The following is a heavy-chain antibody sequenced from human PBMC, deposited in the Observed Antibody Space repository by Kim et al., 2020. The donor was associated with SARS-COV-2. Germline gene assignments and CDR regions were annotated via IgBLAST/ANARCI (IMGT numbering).Heavy chain of an antibody. Sequence: GGSLRLSCAASGFSFSDYYMSWMCQAPGKGLEWVSYITRGSTYRDYAVSVKGRFTISRDDAQNSLYLQMNSLRADDTAVYYCARMGAPWGQGTLVTVSS. V-gene: IGHV3-11*06. J-gene: IGHJ4*02. CDR2: ITRGSTYR. CDR1: GFSFSDYY. CDR3: ARMGAP.